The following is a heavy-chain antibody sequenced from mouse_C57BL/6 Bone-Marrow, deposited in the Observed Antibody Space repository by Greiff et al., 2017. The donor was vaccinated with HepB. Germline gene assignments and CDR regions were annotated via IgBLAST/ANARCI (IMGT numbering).Heavy chain of an antibody. J-gene: IGHJ4*01. Sequence: EVQLVESGEGLVKPGGSLKLSCAASGFTFSSYAMSWVRQTPEKRLEWVAYISSGGDYIYYADTVKGRFTISRDNARNTLYLPMSSLKSEDTAMYYCTREGYGSSPMDYWGQGTSVTVSS. CDR2: ISSGGDYI. V-gene: IGHV5-9-1*02. CDR3: TREGYGSSPMDY. D-gene: IGHD1-1*01. CDR1: GFTFSSYA.